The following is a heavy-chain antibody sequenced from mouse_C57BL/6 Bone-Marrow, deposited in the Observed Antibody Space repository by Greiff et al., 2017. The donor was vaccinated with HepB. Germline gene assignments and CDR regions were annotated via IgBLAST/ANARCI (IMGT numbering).Heavy chain of an antibody. D-gene: IGHD1-1*01. CDR2: ISDGGSYT. J-gene: IGHJ3*01. CDR1: GFTFSSYA. Sequence: EVKLVESGGGLVKPGGSLKLSCAASGFTFSSYAMSWVRQTPEKRLEWVATISDGGSYTYYPDNVKGRFTISRDNAKNNLYLQMSHLKSEDTAMYYCARDGYGLAWFAYWGQGTLVTVSA. CDR3: ARDGYGLAWFAY. V-gene: IGHV5-4*01.